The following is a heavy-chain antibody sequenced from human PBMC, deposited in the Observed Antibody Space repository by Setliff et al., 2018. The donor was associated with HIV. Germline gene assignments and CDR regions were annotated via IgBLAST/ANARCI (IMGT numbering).Heavy chain of an antibody. J-gene: IGHJ3*02. CDR1: GASISTYY. V-gene: IGHV4-59*06. CDR3: SAYDSSGYFRLLGFDI. D-gene: IGHD3-22*01. CDR2: IYHSGST. Sequence: SETLSLTCTVSGASISTYYWTWIRQAPGKGLEWIGHIYHSGSTYYNPSLESRVTISIDTSENQFSLKLSSVTAADTAVYYCSAYDSSGYFRLLGFDIWGQGTMVTVS.